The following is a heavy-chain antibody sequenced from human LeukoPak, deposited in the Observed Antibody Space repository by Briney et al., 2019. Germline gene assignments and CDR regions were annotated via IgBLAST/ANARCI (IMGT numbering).Heavy chain of an antibody. Sequence: GGSLRLSCAASGFTFSSYAMSWVRQAPGKGLEWVSGMSGSGGRTYYADSVKGRLTISRDNSKNTLSLQMNSLRAEDTAVYYCAKDRDIAVRPYYFDYWGQGTLVTVSS. V-gene: IGHV3-23*01. CDR2: MSGSGGRT. CDR3: AKDRDIAVRPYYFDY. D-gene: IGHD6-6*01. CDR1: GFTFSSYA. J-gene: IGHJ4*02.